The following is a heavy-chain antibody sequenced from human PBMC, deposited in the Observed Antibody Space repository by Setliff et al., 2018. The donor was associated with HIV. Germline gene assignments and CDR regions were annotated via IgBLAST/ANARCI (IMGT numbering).Heavy chain of an antibody. CDR1: GFSLINYG. CDR2: ISGSSTYI. Sequence: PGGSLRLSCAVSGFSLINYGINWVRQAPGKGLEWVSFISGSSTYIYYADSLKGRFTISRDNAKNSLYLQMTSLRAEDTAVYYCARDLGGSGSFSSPYYFDSWGQGTLVTVSS. D-gene: IGHD3-10*01. V-gene: IGHV3-21*01. CDR3: ARDLGGSGSFSSPYYFDS. J-gene: IGHJ4*02.